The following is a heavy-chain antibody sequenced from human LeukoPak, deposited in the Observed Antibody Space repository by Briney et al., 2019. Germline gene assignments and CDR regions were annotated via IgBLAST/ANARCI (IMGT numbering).Heavy chain of an antibody. D-gene: IGHD7-27*01. Sequence: PSETLSLTCTVSGGSISSSTYYWSWIRQPPGKGLEWIGSIYYSGSTYYNPSLKSRVTISVDASKNQFSLKLSSVTAADTAVYYCARRDWGQCYFDYWGQGTLVTVSS. CDR2: IYYSGST. CDR1: GGSISSSTYY. V-gene: IGHV4-39*01. CDR3: ARRDWGQCYFDY. J-gene: IGHJ4*02.